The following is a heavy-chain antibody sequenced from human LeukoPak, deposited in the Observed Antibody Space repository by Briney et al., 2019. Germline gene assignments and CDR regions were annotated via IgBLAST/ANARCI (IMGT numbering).Heavy chain of an antibody. CDR1: GDSMSGYY. D-gene: IGHD3-10*01. CDR3: GTEDEKLLWFGALKGIFDY. CDR2: IYHSGST. V-gene: IGHV4-38-2*02. Sequence: PSETLSLTCTVYGDSMSGYYWGWIRQPPGKGLEGIGSIYHSGSTYYNPSLMSRVTISVDSSKNQGSVKMNSVTAADTAVYYCGTEDEKLLWFGALKGIFDYWGQGTLVTVSS. J-gene: IGHJ4*02.